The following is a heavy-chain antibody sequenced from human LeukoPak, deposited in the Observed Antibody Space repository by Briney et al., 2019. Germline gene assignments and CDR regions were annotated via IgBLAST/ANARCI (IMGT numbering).Heavy chain of an antibody. CDR1: GGSISSYY. Sequence: SETLSLTCTVSGGSISSYYWSWIRQPPGKGLEWIAYISDIGSINYNPTLKSRVTISLDTSKNQFSLKLTSVTAADTALYYCVSQYDSSGYLVGFDYWGQGTLVTVSS. V-gene: IGHV4-59*08. CDR3: VSQYDSSGYLVGFDY. D-gene: IGHD3-22*01. J-gene: IGHJ4*02. CDR2: ISDIGSI.